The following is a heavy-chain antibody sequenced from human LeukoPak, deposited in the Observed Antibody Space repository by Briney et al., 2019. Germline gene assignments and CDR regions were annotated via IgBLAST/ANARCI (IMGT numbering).Heavy chain of an antibody. CDR2: IKQDGSET. D-gene: IGHD2-8*01. Sequence: GESLRLSCAASGFTFSNYWMSWVRQAPGKGLEWVANIKQDGSETYYVDSVKGRFTISRDNAKNSLFLQMNSLTAEDTAVYYCARKGGTRGPLNYWGQGTLVIVSS. CDR1: GFTFSNYW. J-gene: IGHJ4*02. V-gene: IGHV3-7*01. CDR3: ARKGGTRGPLNY.